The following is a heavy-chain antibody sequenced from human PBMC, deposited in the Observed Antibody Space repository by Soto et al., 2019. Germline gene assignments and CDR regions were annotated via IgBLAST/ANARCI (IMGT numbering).Heavy chain of an antibody. CDR1: GYSFTTYW. CDR2: IYPGDSDT. Sequence: PGESLKISCKASGYSFTTYWIGWVRQMPGKGLEWMGIIYPGDSDTKYSPSLQGQVSISADTSISTAYLQWTSLKASDTAMYYCARFVTATVVTAYGYYGMDVWGQGTTVTVSS. V-gene: IGHV5-51*01. J-gene: IGHJ6*02. CDR3: ARFVTATVVTAYGYYGMDV. D-gene: IGHD4-17*01.